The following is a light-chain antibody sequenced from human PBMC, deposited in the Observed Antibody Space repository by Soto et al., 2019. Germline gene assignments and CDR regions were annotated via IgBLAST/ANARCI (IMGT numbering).Light chain of an antibody. CDR2: GNT. Sequence: QSVLTQPPSVSGAPGQRVTISCTGNNSNIGAGYDLHWYQQLPGTAPKLLIYGNTNRPSGVPYRFSGSKSGTSASLAITGIQAEDEADYYCAAWDDSLNGVVFGGGTKLTVL. V-gene: IGLV1-40*01. CDR3: AAWDDSLNGVV. J-gene: IGLJ2*01. CDR1: NSNIGAGYD.